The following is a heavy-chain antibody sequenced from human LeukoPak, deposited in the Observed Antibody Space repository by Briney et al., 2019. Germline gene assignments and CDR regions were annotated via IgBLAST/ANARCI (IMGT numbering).Heavy chain of an antibody. D-gene: IGHD6-13*01. Sequence: SVKVSCKASGGTFSRYAISWVRQAPGQGLEWMGRIIPILGIANYAQKFQGRVTITADKSTSTAYMELSSLRSEDTAVYYCARVTPLATAGTGYFDYWGQGTLVTVSS. V-gene: IGHV1-69*04. CDR3: ARVTPLATAGTGYFDY. CDR1: GGTFSRYA. J-gene: IGHJ4*02. CDR2: IIPILGIA.